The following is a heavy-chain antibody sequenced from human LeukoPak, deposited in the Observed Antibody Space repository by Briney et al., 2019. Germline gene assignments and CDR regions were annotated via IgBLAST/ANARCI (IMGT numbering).Heavy chain of an antibody. CDR2: IYYSGST. Sequence: SETLSLTCTVSGGSISSSSYYWGWIRQPPGKGLEWIGSIYYSGSTYYNPSLKSRVTISVDTSKNQFSLKLSSVTAADTAVYYCARFNSGSYQHYFDYWGQGTLVTVSS. V-gene: IGHV4-39*07. J-gene: IGHJ4*02. CDR1: GGSISSSSYY. CDR3: ARFNSGSYQHYFDY. D-gene: IGHD1-26*01.